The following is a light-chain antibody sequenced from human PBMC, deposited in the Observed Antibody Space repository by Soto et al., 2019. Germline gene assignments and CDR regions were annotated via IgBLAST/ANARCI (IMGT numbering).Light chain of an antibody. CDR1: EIIRNN. V-gene: IGKV1-39*01. CDR3: QQTYSTPRGA. CDR2: AAS. J-gene: IGKJ1*01. Sequence: DIEMTQSPSSLSASVGDRVTITCRASEIIRNNLNWYQQKPGKAPKLLIYAASTLQSGVPSRFSGGGSGTEFTLTIGSLQPEDFTTYYCQQTYSTPRGAFGQGTKVEFK.